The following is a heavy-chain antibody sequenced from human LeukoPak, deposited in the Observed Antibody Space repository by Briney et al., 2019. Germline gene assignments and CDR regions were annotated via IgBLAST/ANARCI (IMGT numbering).Heavy chain of an antibody. Sequence: GASVKVSCKASGYTFSTSSISWARQAPGQGLEWRGWISAYNGLTEFAQKFQGRVTMTSDTSTTTAYMELRSLSSEDTAVYYCARICCPASATWYPDDYWGQGTLVTVSS. CDR3: ARICCPASATWYPDDY. V-gene: IGHV1-18*01. J-gene: IGHJ4*02. CDR1: GYTFSTSS. CDR2: ISAYNGLT. D-gene: IGHD6-13*01.